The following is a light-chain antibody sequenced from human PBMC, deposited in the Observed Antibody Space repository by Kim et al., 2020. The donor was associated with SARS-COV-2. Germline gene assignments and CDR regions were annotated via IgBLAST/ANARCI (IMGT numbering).Light chain of an antibody. V-gene: IGKV3-15*01. CDR1: QSVSSN. CDR2: GAS. Sequence: EIVLTQSPGTLSLSPGERATLSCRASQSVSSNLAWYQQKPGQAPRLLIYGASTRAPGIPARFSGSGSGTDFTLTIYSLQSEDFAVYYCHQYNDWPPLTFGGGTKVDIK. J-gene: IGKJ4*01. CDR3: HQYNDWPPLT.